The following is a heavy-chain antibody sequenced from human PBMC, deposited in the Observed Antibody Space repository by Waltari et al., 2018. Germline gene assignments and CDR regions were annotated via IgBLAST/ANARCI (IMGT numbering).Heavy chain of an antibody. CDR2: IYSGGST. CDR3: ARGHFGVVISYAFDI. CDR1: GFTVSSNY. Sequence: EVQLVESGGGLIQPGGSLRLSCAASGFTVSSNYMRWVRQAPGKGLEWVSVIYSGGSTYYADSVKGRFTISRDNSKNTLYLQMNSLRAEDTAVYYCARGHFGVVISYAFDIWGQGTMVTVSS. J-gene: IGHJ3*02. V-gene: IGHV3-53*01. D-gene: IGHD3-3*01.